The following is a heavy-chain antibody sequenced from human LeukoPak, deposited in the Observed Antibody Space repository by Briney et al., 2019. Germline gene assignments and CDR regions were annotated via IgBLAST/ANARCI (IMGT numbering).Heavy chain of an antibody. CDR3: ARRFPGGYGDYFDY. D-gene: IGHD4-17*01. CDR2: IQTSGTT. V-gene: IGHV4-4*07. CDR1: GGSISNYY. J-gene: IGHJ4*01. Sequence: PSDTLSLTCTVSGGSISNYYWSWIRQPAGKGLEWIGRIQTSGTTRYNSSLESRVTMSVDTSKNQFSLKVTSVTAADTAVYYCARRFPGGYGDYFDYWGHGILVTVST.